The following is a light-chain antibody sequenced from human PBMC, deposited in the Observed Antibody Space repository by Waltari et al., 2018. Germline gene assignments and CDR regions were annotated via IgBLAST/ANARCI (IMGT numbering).Light chain of an antibody. CDR2: LGS. J-gene: IGKJ2*01. CDR1: QSLLHPVGYNY. V-gene: IGKV2-28*01. CDR3: MQALQTPRT. Sequence: DIVMTQSPLSLPVTPGEPASISCRSSQSLLHPVGYNYLDWYLQTPGQSPRLLIYLGSNRASGVPDRFSGSGSGTDFTLKISRVEAEDVGIYYCMQALQTPRTFGQGTKLEIK.